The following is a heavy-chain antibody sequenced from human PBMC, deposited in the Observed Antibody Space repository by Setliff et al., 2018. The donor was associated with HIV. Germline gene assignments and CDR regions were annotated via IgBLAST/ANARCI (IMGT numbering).Heavy chain of an antibody. CDR3: AREIGDYYDSSGYYPPTDYYYGMDV. V-gene: IGHV1-24*01. J-gene: IGHJ6*02. D-gene: IGHD3-22*01. Sequence: GASVKVSCKISGYSLTDLSIQWVRQAPGKGLEWMGGYVPEDGKMIYAQKFQGRVTMTEDTSADTAYMGLSSLRSEDSAVYYCAREIGDYYDSSGYYPPTDYYYGMDVWGQGTTVTVSS. CDR2: YVPEDGKM. CDR1: GYSLTDLS.